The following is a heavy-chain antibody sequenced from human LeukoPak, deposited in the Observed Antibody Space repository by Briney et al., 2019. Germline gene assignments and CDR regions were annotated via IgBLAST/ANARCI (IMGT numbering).Heavy chain of an antibody. D-gene: IGHD1-26*01. CDR2: ISSSSSYI. CDR3: ARVGLRRALLDQRCYMDV. Sequence: GGSLRLSCAASGFTFTSYSMNWVPQAPEKGLEWVSSISSSSSYIYYADSVKGRFTISRDNAKNSLYLQMNSLRAEDTAVYYCARVGLRRALLDQRCYMDVWGKGPTVTVSS. V-gene: IGHV3-21*01. J-gene: IGHJ6*03. CDR1: GFTFTSYS.